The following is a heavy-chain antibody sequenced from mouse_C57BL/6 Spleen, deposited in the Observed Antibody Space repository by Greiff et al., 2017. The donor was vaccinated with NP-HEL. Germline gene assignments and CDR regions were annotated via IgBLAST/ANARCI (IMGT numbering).Heavy chain of an antibody. V-gene: IGHV1-55*01. J-gene: IGHJ3*01. CDR3: ARRDGSSYGGFAY. CDR1: GYTFTSYW. D-gene: IGHD1-1*01. Sequence: VQLQQPGAELVKPGASVKMSCKASGYTFTSYWITWVKQRPGQGLEWIGDIYPGSGSTNYNEKFKSKATLTVDTSSSTAYMQLSSLTSEDSAVYYCARRDGSSYGGFAYWGQGTLVTVSA. CDR2: IYPGSGST.